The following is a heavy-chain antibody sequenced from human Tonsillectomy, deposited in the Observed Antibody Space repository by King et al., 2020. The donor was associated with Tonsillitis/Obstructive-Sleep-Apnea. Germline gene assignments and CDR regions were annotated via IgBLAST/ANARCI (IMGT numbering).Heavy chain of an antibody. Sequence: VQLVESGGGLEQPGGSLRLSCAASGFTFSIYAMGWVRQAPGKGLEWVSVISGSAGSPYYADSVKGRFSISRDNSKNTVYLQMNSLRAEDTAVYYCAKTRDWYFDVWGRGTLVTVSS. CDR3: AKTRDWYFDV. V-gene: IGHV3-23*04. CDR2: ISGSAGSP. J-gene: IGHJ2*01. CDR1: GFTFSIYA.